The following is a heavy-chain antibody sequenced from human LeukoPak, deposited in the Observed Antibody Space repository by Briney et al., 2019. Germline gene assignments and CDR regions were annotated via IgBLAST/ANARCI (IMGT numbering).Heavy chain of an antibody. J-gene: IGHJ4*02. CDR3: AKERFIYYDSSPTDY. CDR1: GFIFNGYG. V-gene: IGHV3-30*18. Sequence: GGSLRLSCAASGFIFNGYGMHWVRQAPGKGLEWVEIISYDGSKTYYVDSVKGRFTVSRDNSKNTLYLQMDSLRAEDTAVYYCAKERFIYYDSSPTDYWGQGTLVTVSS. D-gene: IGHD3-22*01. CDR2: ISYDGSKT.